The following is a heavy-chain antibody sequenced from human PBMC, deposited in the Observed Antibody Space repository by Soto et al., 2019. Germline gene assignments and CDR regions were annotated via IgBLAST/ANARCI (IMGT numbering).Heavy chain of an antibody. V-gene: IGHV3-20*04. D-gene: IGHD2-15*01. CDR2: INRSGGNR. CDR3: ARGAKTYFDM. J-gene: IGHJ3*02. CDR1: GFTFDDYG. Sequence: EVQLVESGGSVVRPGGSLRLSCTASGFTFDDYGMIWVRQPPGKGLEWVSGINRSGGNRGYADSVKGRFTISRDNAKKSLYLQMDSLRAEDTAFYYCARGAKTYFDMWGQGKMVTVSS.